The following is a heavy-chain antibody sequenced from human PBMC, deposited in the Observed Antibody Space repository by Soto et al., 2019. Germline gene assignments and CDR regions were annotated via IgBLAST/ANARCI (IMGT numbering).Heavy chain of an antibody. CDR3: ATVVVVAATSFDY. V-gene: IGHV1-69*06. J-gene: IGHJ4*02. CDR2: IIPIFGTA. Sequence: SVKVSCKASGGTFSSYAISWVRQAPGQGLEWMGGIIPIFGTANYAQKFQGRVTITADKSTSTAYMELRSLRSEDTAVYYCATVVVVAATSFDYWGLGTLGRVS. D-gene: IGHD2-15*01. CDR1: GGTFSSYA.